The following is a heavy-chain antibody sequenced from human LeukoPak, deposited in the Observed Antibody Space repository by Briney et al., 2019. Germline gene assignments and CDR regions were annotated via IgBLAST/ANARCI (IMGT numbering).Heavy chain of an antibody. CDR2: IRSKAYGGTT. Sequence: GGSLGLSCTASGFTFGDYAMSWFRQAPGKGLEWVGFIRSKAYGGTTEYAASVKGRFTISRDDSKSIAYLQMNSLKTEDTAVYYCTRDIKTTGTTEEVYHFDYWGQGTLVTVSS. V-gene: IGHV3-49*03. J-gene: IGHJ4*02. D-gene: IGHD1-1*01. CDR3: TRDIKTTGTTEEVYHFDY. CDR1: GFTFGDYA.